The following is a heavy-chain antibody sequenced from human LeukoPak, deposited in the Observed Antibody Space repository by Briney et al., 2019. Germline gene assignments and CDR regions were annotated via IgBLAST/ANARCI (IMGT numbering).Heavy chain of an antibody. CDR1: GCTFSSYA. V-gene: IGHV1-69*05. D-gene: IGHD2-21*02. CDR3: ASTYCGGDCYSLPYFDY. J-gene: IGHJ4*02. CDR2: IIPIFGTA. Sequence: SVKVSCKASGCTFSSYAISWVRQAPGQGLEWMGGIIPIFGTANYAQRFQGRVTITTDESTSTAYMELSSLRSDDTAVYYCASTYCGGDCYSLPYFDYWGQGTQVTVSS.